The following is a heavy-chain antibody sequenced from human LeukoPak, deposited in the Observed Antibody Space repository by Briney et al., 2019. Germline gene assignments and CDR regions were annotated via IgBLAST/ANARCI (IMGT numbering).Heavy chain of an antibody. J-gene: IGHJ4*02. CDR3: ARGRGIAVAGTYY. CDR2: IWYDGSNQ. V-gene: IGHV3-33*01. D-gene: IGHD6-19*01. Sequence: GRSLRLSCAASGFTFSSYGMHWVRQAPGKGLEWVAVIWYDGSNQDYADSVKGRFTIFRDNTKNTLYLQMNSLRAEDTAVYYCARGRGIAVAGTYYWGQGTLVTVSS. CDR1: GFTFSSYG.